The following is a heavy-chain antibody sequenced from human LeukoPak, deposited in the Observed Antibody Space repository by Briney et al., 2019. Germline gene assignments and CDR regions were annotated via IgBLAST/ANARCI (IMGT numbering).Heavy chain of an antibody. CDR1: GFTFSSYA. V-gene: IGHV3-23*01. J-gene: IGHJ4*02. CDR3: AKTLHSYGYFDY. Sequence: GGSLRLSCAASGFTFSSYAMSWVRQAPGKGLEWVSGISGSGDNTYYADSVKGRFTISRDNSKNTLYVQMNSLRAGDTAVYYCAKTLHSYGYFDYWGQGTLVTVS. CDR2: ISGSGDNT. D-gene: IGHD5-18*01.